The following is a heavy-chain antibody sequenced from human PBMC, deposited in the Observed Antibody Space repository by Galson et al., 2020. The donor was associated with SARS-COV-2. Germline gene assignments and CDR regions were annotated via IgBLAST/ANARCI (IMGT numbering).Heavy chain of an antibody. D-gene: IGHD3-10*01. CDR1: GFTVSSNY. J-gene: IGHJ5*02. V-gene: IGHV3-53*01. CDR2: IYSGGST. CDR3: AREFVVRGVIVGWFDP. Sequence: LSLTCAASGFTVSSNYMSWVRQAPGKGLEWVSVIYSGGSTYYADSVKGRFTISRDNSKNTLYLQMNSLRAEDTAVYYCAREFVVRGVIVGWFDPWGQGTLVTVSS.